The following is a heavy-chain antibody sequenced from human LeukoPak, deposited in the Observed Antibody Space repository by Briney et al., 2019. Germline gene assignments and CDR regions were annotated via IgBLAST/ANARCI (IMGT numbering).Heavy chain of an antibody. CDR2: IYSSGST. V-gene: IGHV4-31*03. Sequence: SETLSLTCTISGXSISSGDYYWTWIRQHPGKGLERIGYIYSSGSTYCNPSLKSRATISMDTSKNQFSLKLSSVTAADTAVYYCARVFVDDNYSYGGNNWFDPWGQGTLVTVSS. J-gene: IGHJ5*02. D-gene: IGHD5-18*01. CDR3: ARVFVDDNYSYGGNNWFDP. CDR1: GXSISSGDYY.